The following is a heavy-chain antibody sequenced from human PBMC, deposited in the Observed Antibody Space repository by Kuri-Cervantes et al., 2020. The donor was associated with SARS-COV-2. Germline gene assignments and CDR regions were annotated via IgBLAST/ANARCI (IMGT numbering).Heavy chain of an antibody. D-gene: IGHD2-21*01. CDR1: GGSISSSSYY. Sequence: GSLRLSCTVSGGSISSSSYYWGWIRQPPGKGLEWIGSIYYSGTTYYNPSLKSRVTISVDTPKNQFSLKLSSVTAADTAVYYCAEGMSYCGGDCYSDAFDIWGQGTMVTVSS. V-gene: IGHV4-39*01. CDR3: AEGMSYCGGDCYSDAFDI. J-gene: IGHJ3*02. CDR2: IYYSGTT.